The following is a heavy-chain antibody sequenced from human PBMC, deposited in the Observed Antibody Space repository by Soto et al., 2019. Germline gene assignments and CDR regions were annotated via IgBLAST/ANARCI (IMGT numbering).Heavy chain of an antibody. Sequence: GGSLRLSCAASVFTFSSYAMSWVRQAPGKGLEWVSAISGSGGSTYYADSVKGRFTISRDNSKNTLYLQMNSLRAEDTAVYYCAKGVGITGTKQFDYWGQGTLVTVSS. J-gene: IGHJ4*02. V-gene: IGHV3-23*01. CDR3: AKGVGITGTKQFDY. CDR1: VFTFSSYA. CDR2: ISGSGGST. D-gene: IGHD1-20*01.